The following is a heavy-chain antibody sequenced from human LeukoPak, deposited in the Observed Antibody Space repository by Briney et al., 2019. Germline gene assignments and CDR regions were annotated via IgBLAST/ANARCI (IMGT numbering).Heavy chain of an antibody. V-gene: IGHV2-5*02. CDR1: GFSASTSGVG. J-gene: IGHJ4*02. Sequence: SGPTLVKPTQTLTLTFALSGFSASTSGVGVAWIRQPPGKALEWLALIYWDDDKRYSPSLKSRLTITKDTSKNQVVLTMINLDPVDTATYYCAHALGGATGFDYWGQGTLVTVSS. CDR2: IYWDDDK. CDR3: AHALGGATGFDY. D-gene: IGHD1-26*01.